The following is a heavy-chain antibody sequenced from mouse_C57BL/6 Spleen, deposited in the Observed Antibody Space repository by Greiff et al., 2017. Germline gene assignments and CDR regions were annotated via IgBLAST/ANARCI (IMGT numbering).Heavy chain of an antibody. J-gene: IGHJ2*01. CDR2: IYPGDGDT. CDR3: AYYSKASPYYFDY. D-gene: IGHD2-5*01. V-gene: IGHV1-80*01. CDR1: GYAFSSYW. Sequence: VQLQQSGAELVKPGASVKISCKASGYAFSSYWMNWVKQRPGKGLEWIGQIYPGDGDTNYNGKFKGKATLTADKSSSTAYMQLSSLTSEDSAVYFCAYYSKASPYYFDYWGQGTTLTVSS.